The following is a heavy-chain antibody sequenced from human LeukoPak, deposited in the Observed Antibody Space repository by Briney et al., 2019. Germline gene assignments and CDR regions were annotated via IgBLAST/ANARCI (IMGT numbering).Heavy chain of an antibody. Sequence: PSETLSLTCTVSGYSISSGYYWGWIRQPPGKGLEWIGSIYHSGSTYYNPSLKSRVTISVDTSKNQFSLKLSSVTAADTAVYYCAREGVATTLTAFDIWGQGTMVTVSS. CDR3: AREGVATTLTAFDI. CDR2: IYHSGST. V-gene: IGHV4-38-2*02. D-gene: IGHD5-12*01. CDR1: GYSISSGYY. J-gene: IGHJ3*02.